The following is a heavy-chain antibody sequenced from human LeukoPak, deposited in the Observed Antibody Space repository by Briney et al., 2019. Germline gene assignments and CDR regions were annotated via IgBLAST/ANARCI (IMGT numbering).Heavy chain of an antibody. Sequence: GGTLRLSCAASGFTFSSYAMSWVRQAPGKGLEWVSGMSGGGGSTYSADSVKGRFTISRDNSENTLYLQMNSLRAEDTAVYFCAKSQDGGRLFHFDYWGQGTLVTVSS. V-gene: IGHV3-23*01. CDR3: AKSQDGGRLFHFDY. J-gene: IGHJ4*02. CDR1: GFTFSSYA. D-gene: IGHD1-26*01. CDR2: MSGGGGST.